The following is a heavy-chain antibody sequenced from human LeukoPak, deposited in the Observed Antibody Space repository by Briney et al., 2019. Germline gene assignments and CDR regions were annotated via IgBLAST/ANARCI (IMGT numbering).Heavy chain of an antibody. Sequence: GASVKVSCKASGYTFTGYYIHWVRQAPGQGLEWMGWINPNSGGTNYIQKFQGRVTMTRDTSISTAYMELSRLGSDDTAVYYCARDGLITDAFDIWGQGTMVTVSS. D-gene: IGHD3-16*01. CDR1: GYTFTGYY. J-gene: IGHJ3*02. CDR3: ARDGLITDAFDI. V-gene: IGHV1-2*02. CDR2: INPNSGGT.